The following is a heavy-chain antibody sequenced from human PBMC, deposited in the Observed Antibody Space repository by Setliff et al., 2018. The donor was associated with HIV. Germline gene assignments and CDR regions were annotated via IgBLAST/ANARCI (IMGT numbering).Heavy chain of an antibody. CDR1: GDTISSYY. Sequence: SETLSLTCTVSGDTISSYYGSWIRQPPGKGLEWIGYIYYSGSTNYDPSLKSRVTISVDTSKNQFSLKLSSVTAADTAVYYCARGESSGWYRGGMDVWGQGTTVTVSS. D-gene: IGHD6-19*01. V-gene: IGHV4-59*01. CDR2: IYYSGST. CDR3: ARGESSGWYRGGMDV. J-gene: IGHJ6*02.